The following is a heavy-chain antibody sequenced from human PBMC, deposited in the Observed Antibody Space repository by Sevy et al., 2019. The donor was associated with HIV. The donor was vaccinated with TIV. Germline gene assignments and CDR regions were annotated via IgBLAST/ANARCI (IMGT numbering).Heavy chain of an antibody. CDR2: IYHSGST. J-gene: IGHJ4*02. Sequence: TLSLTCAVSGYSISSGYYWGWIRQPPGKGLEWIGSIYHSGSTYYNPSLKSRVTISVDTSKNQFSLKLSSVTAADTAVYYCARLKRGFGDSFDYWGQGTLVTVSS. V-gene: IGHV4-38-2*01. CDR3: ARLKRGFGDSFDY. CDR1: GYSISSGYY. D-gene: IGHD3-10*01.